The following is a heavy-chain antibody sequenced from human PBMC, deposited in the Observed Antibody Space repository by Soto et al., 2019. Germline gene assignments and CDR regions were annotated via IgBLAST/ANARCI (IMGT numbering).Heavy chain of an antibody. CDR3: VAGQYYFDY. J-gene: IGHJ4*02. CDR1: GFPFTSYG. Sequence: QVQLVESGGGVVQPGRSLRLSCAASGFPFTSYGMHWVREGPDKGMEWVAIISYDGSDKYYADSVKGRFTISRDNSKNTLYLPMNSLRPEDKALYYCVAGQYYFDYRGQRTLVIVSS. CDR2: ISYDGSDK. V-gene: IGHV3-30*03.